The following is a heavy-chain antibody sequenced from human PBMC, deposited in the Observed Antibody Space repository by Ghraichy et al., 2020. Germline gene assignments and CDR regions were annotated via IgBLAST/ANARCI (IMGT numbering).Heavy chain of an antibody. CDR3: ARDVGGSYFDY. CDR2: VWYDGRNK. J-gene: IGHJ4*02. V-gene: IGHV3-33*01. CDR1: GFTFSAYG. D-gene: IGHD1-26*01. Sequence: GGSLRLSCAASGFTFSAYGMHWVRQAPGKGLEWVAVVWYDGRNKYYEDSVKGRFTISRDNSKNTLWLQMNSLRAEDTAVYYCARDVGGSYFDYWGQGTLVTVSS.